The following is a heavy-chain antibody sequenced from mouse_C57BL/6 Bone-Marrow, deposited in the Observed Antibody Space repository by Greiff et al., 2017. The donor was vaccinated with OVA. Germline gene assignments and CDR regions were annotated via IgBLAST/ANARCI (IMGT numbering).Heavy chain of an antibody. D-gene: IGHD2-3*01. V-gene: IGHV1-69*01. CDR3: ARDGYWDYFDY. CDR1: GYTFTSYW. J-gene: IGHJ2*01. Sequence: QVQLKQPGAELVMPGASVKLSCKASGYTFTSYWMHWVKQRPGQGLEWIGEIDPSDSYTNYNQKFKGKSTLTVDKSSRTAYMQLSSLTSEDSAVYYCARDGYWDYFDYWGHGTTLTVSS. CDR2: IDPSDSYT.